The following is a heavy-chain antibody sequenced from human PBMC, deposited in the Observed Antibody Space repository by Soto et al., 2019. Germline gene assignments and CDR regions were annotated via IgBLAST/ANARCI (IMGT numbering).Heavy chain of an antibody. CDR3: ARHFNITRYYDFWSGYHYYYYYGMDV. D-gene: IGHD3-3*01. CDR1: GYTFTSYG. CDR2: MSAYNGNT. Sequence: ASVRVSCKASGYTFTSYGISWVRQAPGQGLEWMGWMSAYNGNTNYAQKLQGGVTMTTDTSTSTAYMELRSLRSDDTAVYYCARHFNITRYYDFWSGYHYYYYYGMDVWGQGTTVTVSS. J-gene: IGHJ6*02. V-gene: IGHV1-18*01.